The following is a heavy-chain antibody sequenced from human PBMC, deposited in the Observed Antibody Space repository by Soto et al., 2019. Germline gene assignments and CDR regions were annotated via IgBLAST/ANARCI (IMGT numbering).Heavy chain of an antibody. CDR2: ISGSGGST. Sequence: GGSLRLSCAASGFTFSSYAMSWVRQAPGKGLEWVSAISGSGGSTYYADSGKGRFTISRDNSKNTLYLQMNSLRAEDTAVYYCAKDSAFTMVRGVGPPVYYYAMDVWGQGTTVTVSS. CDR1: GFTFSSYA. V-gene: IGHV3-23*01. J-gene: IGHJ6*02. D-gene: IGHD3-10*01. CDR3: AKDSAFTMVRGVGPPVYYYAMDV.